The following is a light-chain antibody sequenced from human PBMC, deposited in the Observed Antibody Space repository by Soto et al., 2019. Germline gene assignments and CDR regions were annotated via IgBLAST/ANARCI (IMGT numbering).Light chain of an antibody. Sequence: EIVMTQSPATLSVSPGERATLSCRASQSLSSNLAWYQQKAGQAPRLLIYGASTRASVIPARFSGSGSGSEFTLTISSLQSEDSAVYYCQHYKNWPLTFGQGTKVDIK. CDR2: GAS. J-gene: IGKJ1*01. V-gene: IGKV3-15*01. CDR1: QSLSSN. CDR3: QHYKNWPLT.